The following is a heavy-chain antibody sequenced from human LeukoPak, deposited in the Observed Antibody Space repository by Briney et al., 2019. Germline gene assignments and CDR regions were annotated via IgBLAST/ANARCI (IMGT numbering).Heavy chain of an antibody. CDR1: GFFFSSYW. Sequence: GGSLRLSCAGSGFFFSSYWMTWVRQAPGKGLEWVANIKQDGSENYYVDSVKGRFTISRDNAKNSLYLQMKSLRAEDTAFYYCGRPPRFGGPDYWGRGTLVTVFS. V-gene: IGHV3-7*01. CDR2: IKQDGSEN. D-gene: IGHD3-16*01. J-gene: IGHJ4*02. CDR3: GRPPRFGGPDY.